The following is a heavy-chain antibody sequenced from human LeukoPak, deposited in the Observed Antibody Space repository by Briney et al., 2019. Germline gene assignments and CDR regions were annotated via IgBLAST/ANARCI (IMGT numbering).Heavy chain of an antibody. J-gene: IGHJ4*02. V-gene: IGHV3-7*01. D-gene: IGHD6-13*01. CDR3: ARDRHINSWSNDRFDY. CDR2: INQDGSEI. Sequence: GGSLRLSCAASRFTFSNYWMTWVRQAPGGGLEWVGNINQDGSEINYVDSVKGRFTISRDNAETSLYLQTNSLRAEDTAIYYCARDRHINSWSNDRFDYWGQGALVTVSS. CDR1: RFTFSNYW.